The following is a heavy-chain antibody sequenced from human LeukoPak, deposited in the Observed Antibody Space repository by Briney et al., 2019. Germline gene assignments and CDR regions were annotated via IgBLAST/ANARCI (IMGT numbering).Heavy chain of an antibody. J-gene: IGHJ6*03. V-gene: IGHV3-30*18. D-gene: IGHD3-10*01. CDR1: GFTFSSYG. CDR2: ISYDGSNK. Sequence: GGSLRLSCAASGFTFSSYGMHWVRQAPGKGLEWVAVISYDGSNKYYADSVKGRFTISRDNSKNTLYLQMNSLRAEDTAVYYCAKDGVLLWFGEPYMDVWGKGTTVTISS. CDR3: AKDGVLLWFGEPYMDV.